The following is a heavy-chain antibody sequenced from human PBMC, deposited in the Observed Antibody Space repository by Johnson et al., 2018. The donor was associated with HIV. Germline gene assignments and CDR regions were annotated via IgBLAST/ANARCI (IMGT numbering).Heavy chain of an antibody. J-gene: IGHJ3*01. CDR3: AREDYHRALDV. CDR2: INWNGGRT. V-gene: IGHV3-20*04. Sequence: VQLVESGGGVVRPGGSLRLSCVVSGVTFDDYGIHWVRQAPGKGLEWVSDINWNGGRTHYGDSVKGRFTVSRDNAKNSLYLQMNSLTAEDTALYYCAREDYHRALDVWGQGTMVTVSS. D-gene: IGHD4-11*01. CDR1: GVTFDDYG.